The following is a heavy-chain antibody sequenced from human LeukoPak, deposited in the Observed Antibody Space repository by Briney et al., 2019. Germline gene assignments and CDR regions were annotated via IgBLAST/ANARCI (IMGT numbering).Heavy chain of an antibody. CDR1: GGTFSSYT. CDR3: ARDREYSSSYFSAPTENWFDP. CDR2: IIPILGIA. V-gene: IGHV1-69*04. Sequence: SVKVSCKASGGTFSSYTISWVRQAPGQGLEWMGRIIPILGIANYAQKFQGRVTITADKSTSTTYMELSSLRSEDTAVYYCARDREYSSSYFSAPTENWFDPWGQGTLVTVSS. D-gene: IGHD6-6*01. J-gene: IGHJ5*02.